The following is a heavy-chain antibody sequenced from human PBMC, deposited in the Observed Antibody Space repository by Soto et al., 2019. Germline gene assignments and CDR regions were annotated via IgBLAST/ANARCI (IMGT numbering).Heavy chain of an antibody. CDR3: AKDVSPAPAVSRWFDP. V-gene: IGHV3-30*18. J-gene: IGHJ5*02. D-gene: IGHD2-2*01. Sequence: SCVGSGFTFSSYGMHWVRQAPGKGLEWVAVISYDGRNIFYGDSVKGRFTISRDNSKNTLYLQMNSLRAEDTALYYCAKDVSPAPAVSRWFDPWGQGTLVTVS. CDR2: ISYDGRNI. CDR1: GFTFSSYG.